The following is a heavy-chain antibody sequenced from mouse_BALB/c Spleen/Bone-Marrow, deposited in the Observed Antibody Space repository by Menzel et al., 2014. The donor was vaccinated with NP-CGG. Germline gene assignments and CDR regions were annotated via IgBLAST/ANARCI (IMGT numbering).Heavy chain of an antibody. D-gene: IGHD2-10*02. CDR3: ARRGYGNSYWYFDV. CDR1: GFTFSSYG. Sequence: EVKLVESGGDLVKTGGSLKLSCAASGFTFSSYGMSWVRQTPDKRLEWVATISSGGSYTYYPDSVKGRFTISRDNAKNTLYLQMSSLKSEDTAMYYCARRGYGNSYWYFDVWGAGTTVTVSS. V-gene: IGHV5-6*02. CDR2: ISSGGSYT. J-gene: IGHJ1*01.